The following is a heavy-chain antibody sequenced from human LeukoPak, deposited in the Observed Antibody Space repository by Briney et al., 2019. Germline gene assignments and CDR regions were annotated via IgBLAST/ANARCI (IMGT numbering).Heavy chain of an antibody. Sequence: SETLSLTCTVSGGSISSYYWSWIRQPPGKGLEWIGYIYYSGSTNYHPSLKSRLTIPVDASKNQFALKLSTVTATDTAVYYCASLSMVTQGYFDSWGQGTLVTVSS. CDR1: GGSISSYY. CDR2: IYYSGST. CDR3: ASLSMVTQGYFDS. J-gene: IGHJ4*02. D-gene: IGHD4/OR15-4a*01. V-gene: IGHV4-59*08.